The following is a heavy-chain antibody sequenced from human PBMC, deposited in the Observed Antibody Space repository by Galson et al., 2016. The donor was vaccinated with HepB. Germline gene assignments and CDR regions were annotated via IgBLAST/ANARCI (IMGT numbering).Heavy chain of an antibody. V-gene: IGHV3-11*04. J-gene: IGHJ4*02. CDR2: ISSSGSTV. D-gene: IGHD1-1*01. CDR3: ARGDYRVTTSGTYFDH. CDR1: GFTFSDYY. Sequence: SLRLSCAAPGFTFSDYYMNWIRQAPRKGLEWISYISSSGSTVYYADSVKGRFTISRDNAKNSLSLQMNSLRAEDTAVYYCARGDYRVTTSGTYFDHWGQGTLVTVSS.